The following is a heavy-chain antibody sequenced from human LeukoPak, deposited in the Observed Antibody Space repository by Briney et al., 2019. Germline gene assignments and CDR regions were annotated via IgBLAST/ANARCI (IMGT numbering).Heavy chain of an antibody. J-gene: IGHJ3*02. CDR3: AREECSSGSCDAFDI. Sequence: PSETLSLTRTVSGGSISSSSCYWGWIRQPPGKGLEWIGSIYYSGSTYYNPSLKSRVTMSVDTSKNQFSLKLSSVTAADTAVYYCAREECSSGSCDAFDIWGQGTMVTVSS. V-gene: IGHV4-39*07. CDR2: IYYSGST. CDR1: GGSISSSSCY. D-gene: IGHD2-15*01.